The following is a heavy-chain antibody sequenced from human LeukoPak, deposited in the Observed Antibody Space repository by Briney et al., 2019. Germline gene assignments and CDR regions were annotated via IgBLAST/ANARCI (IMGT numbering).Heavy chain of an antibody. D-gene: IGHD5-18*01. CDR2: ISYDGSNK. CDR1: GFTYSSHN. V-gene: IGHV3-30-3*01. J-gene: IGHJ4*02. CDR3: ARDQGYSYGHSFDY. Sequence: PGGSLRLSCAASGFTYSSHNMHWVRQAPGKGLEWVALISYDGSNKYYADSVKGRFTISRDNSKNTLYLQMNSLRAEDTAVYYCARDQGYSYGHSFDYWGQGTLVTVSS.